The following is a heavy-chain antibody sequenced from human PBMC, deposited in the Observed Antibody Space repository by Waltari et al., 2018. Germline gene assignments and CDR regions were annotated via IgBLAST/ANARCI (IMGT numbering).Heavy chain of an antibody. Sequence: QVQLQESGPGLVKPSQTLSLTCPVSGGSISSGSYYWSWLRQPAGTGLEWIGRIYTSGSTNYNPSLKSRVTISVDTSKNQFSLKLSSVTAADTAVYYCAREPSPYERIDGYNYVYYYYGMDVWGQGTTVTVSS. CDR2: IYTSGST. V-gene: IGHV4-61*02. CDR1: GGSISSGSYY. D-gene: IGHD5-12*01. CDR3: AREPSPYERIDGYNYVYYYYGMDV. J-gene: IGHJ6*02.